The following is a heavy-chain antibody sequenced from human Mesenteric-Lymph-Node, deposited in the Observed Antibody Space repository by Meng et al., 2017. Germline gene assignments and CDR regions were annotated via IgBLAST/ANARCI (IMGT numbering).Heavy chain of an antibody. Sequence: ESLKISCTVSGGSISSYYWSWIRQPPGKGLEWIGYIYYSGSTNYNPSLKSRVTISVDTSKNQFSLKLSSVTAADTAMYYCARRGTGPVSWFGGYYYFDYWGQGTLVTVSS. CDR1: GGSISSYY. V-gene: IGHV4-59*01. CDR3: ARRGTGPVSWFGGYYYFDY. CDR2: IYYSGST. D-gene: IGHD3-10*01. J-gene: IGHJ4*02.